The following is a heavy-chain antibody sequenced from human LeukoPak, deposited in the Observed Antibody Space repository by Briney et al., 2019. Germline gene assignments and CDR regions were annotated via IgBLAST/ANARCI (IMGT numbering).Heavy chain of an antibody. Sequence: GGSLRLSCAASGFTSDDYAMHWVRQAPGKGLEWDSGISWNSGSIGYADSVKGRFTISRDNAKNSLYLQMNSLRAEDTALYYCAKDNWPKGWLYYYGMDVWGQGTTVTVSS. J-gene: IGHJ6*02. V-gene: IGHV3-9*02. CDR2: ISWNSGSI. CDR1: GFTSDDYA. CDR3: AKDNWPKGWLYYYGMDV. D-gene: IGHD5-24*01.